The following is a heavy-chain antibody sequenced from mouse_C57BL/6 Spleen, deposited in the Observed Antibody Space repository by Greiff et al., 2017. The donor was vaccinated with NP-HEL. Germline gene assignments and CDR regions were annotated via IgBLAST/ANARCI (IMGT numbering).Heavy chain of an antibody. D-gene: IGHD2-4*01. CDR2: IYPSDGGT. J-gene: IGHJ3*01. CDR1: GYTFTSYW. V-gene: IGHV1-61*01. Sequence: VQLQQSGAELVRPGSSVKLSCKASGYTFTSYWLDWMKQRPGQGLEWIGNIYPSDGGTHYNQKFKDKATLTVDKSASTAYMQLSSLTSEDSAVYYCAFDYGAYWGQGTLVAVSA. CDR3: AFDYGAY.